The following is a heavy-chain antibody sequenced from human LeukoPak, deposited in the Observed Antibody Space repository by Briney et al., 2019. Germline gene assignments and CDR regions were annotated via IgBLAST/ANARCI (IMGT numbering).Heavy chain of an antibody. V-gene: IGHV3-21*01. J-gene: IGHJ4*02. D-gene: IGHD3-22*01. Sequence: PGGSLRLSCSASGFTFSSNIMNWVRQAPGKGLEWVSSISGSSSYIYYPDSVKGRFTISRDNAKNSLYLQMNSLRDEDTAVYYCARASPSGYDYWGQGTLVTVSS. CDR3: ARASPSGYDY. CDR1: GFTFSSNI. CDR2: ISGSSSYI.